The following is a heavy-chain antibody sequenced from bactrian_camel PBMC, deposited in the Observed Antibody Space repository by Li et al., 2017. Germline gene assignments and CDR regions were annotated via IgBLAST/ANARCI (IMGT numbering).Heavy chain of an antibody. V-gene: IGHV3S1*01. D-gene: IGHD7*01. J-gene: IGHJ4*01. CDR2: VDSDGRT. Sequence: HVQLVESGGESVQAGGSLRLSCDTSGYTFSRGCAAWFRQAPGQGREGVAAVDSDGRTDTADSVKGRFTISLDNAKNTLYLQMDNLKLEDTAMYYCAAYVGSRVLGPWSFERGTYDFWGPGTQVTVS. CDR3: AAYVGSRVLGPWSFERGTYDF. CDR1: GYTFSRGC.